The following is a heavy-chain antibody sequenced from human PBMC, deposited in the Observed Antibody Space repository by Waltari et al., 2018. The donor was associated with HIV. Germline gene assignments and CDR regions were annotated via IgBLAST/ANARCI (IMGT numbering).Heavy chain of an antibody. D-gene: IGHD2-21*01. Sequence: QVQLQQWGAGLVKPAETLSLNCAVYGGSFPNFFWSFVIQTSETGLEWIGEINKSGKTDYNPSLKSRVSLSIDPSKKQFYLKLTSMTVADTAIYYCARRRWRTTMVFVVKGGVFDIWGQGTEVTVSS. CDR2: INKSGKT. V-gene: IGHV4-34*02. CDR3: ARRRWRTTMVFVVKGGVFDI. CDR1: GGSFPNFF. J-gene: IGHJ3*02.